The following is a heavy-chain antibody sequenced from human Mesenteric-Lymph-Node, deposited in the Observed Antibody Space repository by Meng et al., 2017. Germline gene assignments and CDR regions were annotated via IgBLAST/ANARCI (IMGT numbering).Heavy chain of an antibody. V-gene: IGHV3-21*04. CDR1: GFTFSSYA. J-gene: IGHJ3*02. CDR3: AKGVMSGTRYVAFEI. D-gene: IGHD1-26*01. CDR2: ISSSSSYI. Sequence: GESLKISCAASGFTFSSYAMHWVRQAPGKGLEWVSSISSSSSYIYYADSVKGRFTISRDNAKNSLYLQMNSLRADDTAVYYCAKGVMSGTRYVAFEIWGQGTTVTVSS.